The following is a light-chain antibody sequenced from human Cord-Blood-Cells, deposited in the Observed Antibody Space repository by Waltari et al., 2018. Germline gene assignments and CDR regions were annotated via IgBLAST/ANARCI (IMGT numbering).Light chain of an antibody. V-gene: IGKV3-20*01. J-gene: IGKJ2*01. CDR3: QQYGSSPYT. CDR2: GAS. Sequence: EMVLTQPPGTLSLSPGERATLSCRASQSVSSSYLAWYQQKPGQAPRLLIYGASSRATGIPDRFSGSGSGTDFTLTISRLEPEDFAVYYCQQYGSSPYTFGQGTKLEIK. CDR1: QSVSSSY.